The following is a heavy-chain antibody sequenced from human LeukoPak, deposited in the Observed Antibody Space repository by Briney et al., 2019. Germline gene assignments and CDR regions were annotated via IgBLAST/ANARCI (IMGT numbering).Heavy chain of an antibody. CDR1: GFIFTTYS. Sequence: QPGGSLILSCASSGFIFTTYSMSWVRQAPGKGLEWVSHIPSSGSSIYYADSVKGRFTISRDNAKSSLYLQMNSLRAEDTAVYYCARTLLYCSGGSCYPTRFDSWGQGTLVTVSS. J-gene: IGHJ4*02. D-gene: IGHD2-15*01. CDR2: IPSSGSSI. CDR3: ARTLLYCSGGSCYPTRFDS. V-gene: IGHV3-48*01.